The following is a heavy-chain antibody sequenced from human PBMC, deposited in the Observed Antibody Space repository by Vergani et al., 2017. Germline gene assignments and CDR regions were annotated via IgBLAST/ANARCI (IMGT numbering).Heavy chain of an antibody. V-gene: IGHV4-39*01. J-gene: IGHJ5*02. D-gene: IGHD2-15*01. Sequence: QVQLQESGPGLVKPSETLSLTCTVSNDSVSNTFYYWVWIRQTPGKGLDWIGSNYYSGSTYYNPSVESRVTMSVDTSQSQLSLKLSSVTAADTAVYYCTRHWAVFAANNWFDPRVQGAQVTDSS. CDR1: NDSVSNTFYY. CDR2: NYYSGST. CDR3: TRHWAVFAANNWFDP.